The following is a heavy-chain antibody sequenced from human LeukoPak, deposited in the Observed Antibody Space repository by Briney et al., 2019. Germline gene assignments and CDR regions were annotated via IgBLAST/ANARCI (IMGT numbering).Heavy chain of an antibody. CDR3: ARDGGFGFLAAFDI. D-gene: IGHD3-10*01. J-gene: IGHJ3*02. V-gene: IGHV3-48*02. CDR2: ISGSGSGS. Sequence: SGGSLRLSCAASGFTFSSYSMNWVRQAPGKGLEWISYISGSGSGSYYEDSVKGRFTISRDNAKNSLYLQMNSLRDEDTALYYCARDGGFGFLAAFDIWGQGTMVTVSS. CDR1: GFTFSSYS.